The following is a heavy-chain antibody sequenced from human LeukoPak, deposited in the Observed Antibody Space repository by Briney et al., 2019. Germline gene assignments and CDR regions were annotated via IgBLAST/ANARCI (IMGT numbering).Heavy chain of an antibody. V-gene: IGHV3-73*01. Sequence: PGGSLGLSCAASGFTFSGSAMHWVRQASGKGLEWVGRIRSKANSYATAYAASVKGRFTISRDDSKNTAYLQVNSLKTEDTAVYYCTAQIRQGAFDIWGQGTMVTVSS. CDR2: IRSKANSYAT. CDR3: TAQIRQGAFDI. J-gene: IGHJ3*02. CDR1: GFTFSGSA. D-gene: IGHD4-17*01.